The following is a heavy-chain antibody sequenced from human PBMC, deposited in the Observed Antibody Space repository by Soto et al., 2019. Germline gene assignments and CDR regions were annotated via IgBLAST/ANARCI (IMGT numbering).Heavy chain of an antibody. CDR2: IYYSGST. D-gene: IGHD6-6*01. Sequence: QVQLQESGPGLVKPSETLSLTCTVSGGSISSYYWSWIRQPPGKGLEWIGYIYYSGSTNYNPSLKSRVTISVDTSKNQFSLKLSSVTAADTAVYYCARVSSPSGFDIWGQGTMVTVSS. CDR3: ARVSSPSGFDI. V-gene: IGHV4-59*01. CDR1: GGSISSYY. J-gene: IGHJ3*02.